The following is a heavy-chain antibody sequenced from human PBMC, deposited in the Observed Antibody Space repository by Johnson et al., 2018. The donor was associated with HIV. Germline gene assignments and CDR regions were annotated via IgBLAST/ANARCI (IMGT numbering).Heavy chain of an antibody. D-gene: IGHD3-22*01. CDR1: GFTFSSYA. CDR3: AEPTDPVSSGYFVIYAFDI. J-gene: IGHJ3*02. Sequence: QVQLVESGGGLVQPGRSLRLSCAASGFTFSSYAMHWVRQAPGKGLEWVAVISYDGSNKYYADSVKGRFTISRDNSKNTLYLQMNSLRAEDTAEYYCAEPTDPVSSGYFVIYAFDIWGQGTMVTVSS. V-gene: IGHV3-30*04. CDR2: ISYDGSNK.